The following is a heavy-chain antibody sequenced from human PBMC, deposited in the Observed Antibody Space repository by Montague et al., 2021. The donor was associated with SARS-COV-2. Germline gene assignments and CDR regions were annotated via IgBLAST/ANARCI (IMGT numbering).Heavy chain of an antibody. J-gene: IGHJ6*02. Sequence: SETLSLTCAVSDGSISSPHWWNWVRQPPGKGLGWLGEIYYTGNTNYNPSLKSRVTIFIDKSKNHFSLQLSSVTAADTAVYYCARGGTYHYGMDVWGQGTTVAVSS. CDR2: IYYTGNT. CDR3: ARGGTYHYGMDV. V-gene: IGHV4-4*02. CDR1: DGSISSPHW. D-gene: IGHD3-16*01.